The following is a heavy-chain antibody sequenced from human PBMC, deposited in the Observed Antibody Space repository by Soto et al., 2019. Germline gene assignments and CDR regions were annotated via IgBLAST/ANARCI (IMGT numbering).Heavy chain of an antibody. J-gene: IGHJ5*02. V-gene: IGHV3-74*01. Sequence: HPGGSLRLSCAASGFNFSNHWMHWVRQRPAEGLVWVSRITSDGKSKAYAESVKGRFAISRDNAKNTLYLQMNGLTAEDTAVYYCAGASGDWPLNCFDPWGQGSLVTVSS. CDR3: AGASGDWPLNCFDP. CDR1: GFNFSNHW. CDR2: ITSDGKSK. D-gene: IGHD2-21*02.